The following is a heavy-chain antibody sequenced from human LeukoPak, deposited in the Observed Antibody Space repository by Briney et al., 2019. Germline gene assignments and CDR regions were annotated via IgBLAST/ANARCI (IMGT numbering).Heavy chain of an antibody. Sequence: GGSLRLSCAASAFTFSSYAMTWVRQAPGKGLEWVSAISGNGAGTYYADSVKGRFTISRDNSKNTLHLQMDSLRAEDTGVYYCAKNRAVTPFYDYWGQGTLVTVSS. CDR3: AKNRAVTPFYDY. CDR1: AFTFSSYA. D-gene: IGHD4-11*01. CDR2: ISGNGAGT. J-gene: IGHJ4*02. V-gene: IGHV3-23*01.